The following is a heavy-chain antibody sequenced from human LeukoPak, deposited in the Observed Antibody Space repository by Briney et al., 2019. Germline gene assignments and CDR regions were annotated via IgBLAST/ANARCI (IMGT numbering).Heavy chain of an antibody. Sequence: GGSLRLSCAASGFTSGFTFSSFAMSWVRQAPGKGLEWVSAISGSGTATHYPASVRGRFTISRDNSKNTLYLEMNSLRAEDTAIYYCAKDISSTSSTPFDPWGQGTLVTVSS. V-gene: IGHV3-23*01. CDR2: ISGSGTAT. J-gene: IGHJ5*02. CDR3: AKDISSTSSTPFDP. D-gene: IGHD3-3*02. CDR1: GFTFSSFA.